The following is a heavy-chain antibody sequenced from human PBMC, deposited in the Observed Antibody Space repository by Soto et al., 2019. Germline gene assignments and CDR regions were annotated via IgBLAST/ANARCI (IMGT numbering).Heavy chain of an antibody. V-gene: IGHV3-23*01. CDR2: ITSGSGGGT. Sequence: EVQLLESGGGLVQPGGSLRLSCVASGFTFSSNAMSWVRQAPGKGLEWVSHITSGSGGGTYYANSVKGRFTISRDNDKNALYMQMNSLSVEATAVYYCGIGAWGAFNIWGHGTVVTVSS. J-gene: IGHJ3*02. CDR1: GFTFSSNA. CDR3: GIGAWGAFNI. D-gene: IGHD7-27*01.